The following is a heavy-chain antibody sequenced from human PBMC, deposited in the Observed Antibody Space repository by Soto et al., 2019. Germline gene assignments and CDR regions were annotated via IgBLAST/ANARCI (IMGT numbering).Heavy chain of an antibody. D-gene: IGHD2-15*01. V-gene: IGHV3-30*18. Sequence: GGSLRLSCAVSGLTFSLYGMHWVRQAPGKGLEWVAFISYEGRNKYYADSVKGRFTIFRDNSKNTLSLQLDSLRPEDTAVYYCAKGRDSTLLSWQYFDNWGQGTQVTVSS. J-gene: IGHJ4*02. CDR2: ISYEGRNK. CDR3: AKGRDSTLLSWQYFDN. CDR1: GLTFSLYG.